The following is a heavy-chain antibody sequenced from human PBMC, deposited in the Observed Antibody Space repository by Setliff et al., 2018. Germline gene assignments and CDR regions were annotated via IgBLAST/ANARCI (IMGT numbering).Heavy chain of an antibody. Sequence: SETLSLTCTVSGYSISSGYYWGWIRQPPGKGLEWIGSIYHSGSTYYNPSLKSRVTISVDTSKNQFSLKLSSVTAADTAVYYCAGAARGRGPTIFDLGAFDIWGQGTMVTVSS. D-gene: IGHD3-9*01. CDR3: AGAARGRGPTIFDLGAFDI. CDR1: GYSISSGYY. V-gene: IGHV4-38-2*02. CDR2: IYHSGST. J-gene: IGHJ3*02.